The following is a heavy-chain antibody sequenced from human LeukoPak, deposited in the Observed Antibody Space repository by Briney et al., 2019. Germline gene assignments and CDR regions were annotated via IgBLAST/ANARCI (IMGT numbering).Heavy chain of an antibody. CDR2: IYVGGST. Sequence: GASLRLSCAASGFTVSSNYISWVRQAPGKGLELVSVIYVGGSTYYAASVRGRFTISRDNSKNTLYLQMNSLTAEDPAVYYCARDCSSTSCRGGFDPWGQGTLVTVSS. CDR1: GFTVSSNY. V-gene: IGHV3-66*02. J-gene: IGHJ5*02. CDR3: ARDCSSTSCRGGFDP. D-gene: IGHD2-2*01.